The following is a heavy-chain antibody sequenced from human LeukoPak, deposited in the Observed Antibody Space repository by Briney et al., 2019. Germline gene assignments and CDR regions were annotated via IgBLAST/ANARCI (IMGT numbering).Heavy chain of an antibody. CDR1: GGSISSYY. Sequence: SETLSLTCTVSGGSISSYYWSWIRQPAGKGLEWIGPIYTSGSTNYNPSLKSRVTMSVDTSKNQFSLKLSSVTAADTAVYYCARVTSGWYGGDYYYMDVWGKGTTVTISS. J-gene: IGHJ6*03. D-gene: IGHD6-19*01. V-gene: IGHV4-4*07. CDR2: IYTSGST. CDR3: ARVTSGWYGGDYYYMDV.